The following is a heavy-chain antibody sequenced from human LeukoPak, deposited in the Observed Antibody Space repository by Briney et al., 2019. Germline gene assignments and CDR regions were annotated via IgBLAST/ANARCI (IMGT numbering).Heavy chain of an antibody. V-gene: IGHV3-21*01. D-gene: IGHD1-1*01. Sequence: GGSLRLSCAASGFTFSSYSMKWVRQAPGKGLEWVSSISSSSSYIYYADSVKGRFTISRDNAKNSLYLQMNSLRAEDTAVYYCARDRVQLADAFDIWGQGTMVTVSS. CDR3: ARDRVQLADAFDI. J-gene: IGHJ3*02. CDR2: ISSSSSYI. CDR1: GFTFSSYS.